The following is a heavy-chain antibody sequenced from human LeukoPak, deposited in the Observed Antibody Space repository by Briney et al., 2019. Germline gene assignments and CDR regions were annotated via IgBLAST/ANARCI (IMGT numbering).Heavy chain of an antibody. CDR3: VKYSSGWYYDY. J-gene: IGHJ4*02. D-gene: IGHD6-19*01. Sequence: GGSLRLSCSASGFTFNSYAMHWVRQAPGKGLEYVSAISSNGDSTYYADSVKGRFSISRDNSKSTLYLQMSSLRTEDTAVYYCVKYSSGWYYDYWGQGTLVTVSS. V-gene: IGHV3-64D*09. CDR1: GFTFNSYA. CDR2: ISSNGDST.